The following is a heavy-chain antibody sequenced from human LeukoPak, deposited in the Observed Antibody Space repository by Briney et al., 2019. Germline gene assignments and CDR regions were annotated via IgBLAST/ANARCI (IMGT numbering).Heavy chain of an antibody. J-gene: IGHJ6*03. V-gene: IGHV3-20*04. CDR2: INWNGGST. D-gene: IGHD3-22*01. Sequence: GSLRLSCAASGFTFGDYGIRLGRQTPGEGLEWVFGINWNGGSTGYADSVKGRFTISRDNAKNSLYLQMNSLRAEDTALYYCARDPYYYDSSGRGYMDVWGKGTTVTASS. CDR1: GFTFGDYG. CDR3: ARDPYYYDSSGRGYMDV.